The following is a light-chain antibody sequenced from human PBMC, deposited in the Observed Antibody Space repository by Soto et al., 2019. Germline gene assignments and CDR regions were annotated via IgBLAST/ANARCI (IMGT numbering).Light chain of an antibody. CDR2: GAP. CDR1: QSVGSN. Sequence: ETVMTQSPATLSLSPGERATLSCRASQSVGSNLVWYQQKPGQAPRFLIYGAPTRATGIPARFRGSGSGTEFTLTIDSLQSEDFAVYHCQQYDDWPPAFGGGTKVEIK. V-gene: IGKV3-15*01. J-gene: IGKJ4*01. CDR3: QQYDDWPPA.